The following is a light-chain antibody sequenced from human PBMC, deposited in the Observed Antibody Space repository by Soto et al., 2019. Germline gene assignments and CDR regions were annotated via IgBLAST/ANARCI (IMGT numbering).Light chain of an antibody. CDR3: QQYGSSPLFT. V-gene: IGKV3-20*01. J-gene: IGKJ3*01. Sequence: EIVLTQSPGTLSLSPGERATLSCRASQSISSSYLAWYQQKPGQAPRLLIFGASSRAPGIPDRFSGSGSGTDFTLTISRLEPEDFAVYYCQQYGSSPLFTFGPGTKVDLK. CDR1: QSISSSY. CDR2: GAS.